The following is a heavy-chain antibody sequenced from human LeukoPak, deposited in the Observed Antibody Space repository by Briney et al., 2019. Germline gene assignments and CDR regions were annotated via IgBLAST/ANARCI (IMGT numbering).Heavy chain of an antibody. V-gene: IGHV4-34*01. CDR3: ARRIRKICGSGSRGFDY. CDR2: INHSGST. Sequence: PSETLSLTCAVYGGSFSGYYWSWIRQPPGKGLEWIGEINHSGSTNYNPSLKSRVTISVDTSKNQFSLKPSSVTAADTAVYYCARRIRKICGSGSRGFDYWGQGTLVTVSS. D-gene: IGHD3-10*01. CDR1: GGSFSGYY. J-gene: IGHJ4*02.